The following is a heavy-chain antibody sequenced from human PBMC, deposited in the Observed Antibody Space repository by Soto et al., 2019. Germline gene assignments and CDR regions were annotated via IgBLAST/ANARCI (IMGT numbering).Heavy chain of an antibody. CDR3: ARHDLTMVRGAEDY. D-gene: IGHD3-10*01. J-gene: IGHJ4*02. V-gene: IGHV4-39*01. CDR2: IYYSGST. Sequence: QLQLQESGPGLVKPSETLSLTCTVSGGSISSSSYYWGWIRQPPGKGLEWIGSIYYSGSTYYNPSLTSRVTISVDTSKNQFSLKLSSVTAADTAVYYCARHDLTMVRGAEDYWGQGTLVTVSS. CDR1: GGSISSSSYY.